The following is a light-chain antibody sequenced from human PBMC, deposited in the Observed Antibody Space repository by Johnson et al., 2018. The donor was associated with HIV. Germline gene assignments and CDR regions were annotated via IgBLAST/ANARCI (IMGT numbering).Light chain of an antibody. CDR3: GTWDSSLTASYV. Sequence: QSVLTQPPSVSAAPGQKATISCSGSSSNIGNNYVSWYQQLPGTAPKLVIYDNNKRPSGIPDQFSGSKSDTSATLRITGLQPGDEADYYCGTWDSSLTASYVFGTGTKVTVL. CDR1: SSNIGNNY. J-gene: IGLJ1*01. CDR2: DNN. V-gene: IGLV1-51*01.